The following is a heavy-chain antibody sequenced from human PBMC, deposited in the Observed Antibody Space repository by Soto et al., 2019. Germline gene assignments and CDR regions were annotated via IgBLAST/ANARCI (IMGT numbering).Heavy chain of an antibody. J-gene: IGHJ4*02. D-gene: IGHD3-22*01. CDR3: ARGSAYYYFFDH. V-gene: IGHV4-31*03. CDR1: GDSVSTDDYY. Sequence: SETLSLTCTVSGDSVSTDDYYWSWIRHLPGEGLEWIGYIYYSGRTYYNPSLKSRVSMTVDTSNNHFSLKLTSVTAADTAVYYCARGSAYYYFFDHWGLGTLVT. CDR2: IYYSGRT.